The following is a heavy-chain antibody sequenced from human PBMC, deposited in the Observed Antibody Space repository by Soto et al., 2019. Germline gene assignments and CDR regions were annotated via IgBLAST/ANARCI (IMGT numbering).Heavy chain of an antibody. Sequence: QVQLVQSGAEVRKPGASVKVSCEASGYTFTSYDMYWVRQVTGQGLEWMEWLNPNTGTSGYAQKYQGRSIVTSYTSTNTGHMELSSLRSEDTAVYYWASRVETNGWNGFGADKYYFDFWGQGTLVTVSS. D-gene: IGHD1-1*01. CDR2: LNPNTGTS. CDR1: GYTFTSYD. J-gene: IGHJ4*02. V-gene: IGHV1-8*01. CDR3: ASRVETNGWNGFGADKYYFDF.